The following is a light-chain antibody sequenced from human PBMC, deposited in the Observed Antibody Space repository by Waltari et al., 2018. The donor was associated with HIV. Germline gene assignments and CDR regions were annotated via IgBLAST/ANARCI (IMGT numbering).Light chain of an antibody. CDR1: QTLFHGDGYNH. CDR3: MQALQTPYT. Sequence: DIVMTQSPLSLPVTPGEPASISCRSSQTLFHGDGYNHLDWYQRKPGQSPQLLMYLGSYRASGVPDRFSGSGSGTDFTLKISRVEAEDVGVYYCMQALQTPYTFGPGTKLEIK. V-gene: IGKV2-28*01. J-gene: IGKJ2*01. CDR2: LGS.